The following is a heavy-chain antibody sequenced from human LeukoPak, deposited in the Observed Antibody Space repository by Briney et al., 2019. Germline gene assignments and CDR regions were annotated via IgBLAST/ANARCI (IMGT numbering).Heavy chain of an antibody. Sequence: GESLKISCKGSEYSFATYWIGGVRQMPGQGLEWMGIIFPGDSDTRYSPSFQGPVTISADKSISTAYLQWSSLKASDTAIYYCASDYCSGGNRYFDYWGQGTLVTVSS. CDR2: IFPGDSDT. D-gene: IGHD2-15*01. CDR3: ASDYCSGGNRYFDY. J-gene: IGHJ4*02. CDR1: EYSFATYW. V-gene: IGHV5-51*01.